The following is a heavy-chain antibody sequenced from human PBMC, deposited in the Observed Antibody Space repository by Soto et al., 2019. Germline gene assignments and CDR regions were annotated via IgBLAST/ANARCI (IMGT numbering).Heavy chain of an antibody. CDR1: GGTFSSYA. CDR2: ITPIFGTA. J-gene: IGHJ5*02. CDR3: AWVTSNWYDP. V-gene: IGHV1-69*12. Sequence: QVQLVQSGAEVKKPASSVKVSCTASGGTFSSYAISWVRQVPGQGLEWMGGITPIFGTANYAQKFQGRVTITADESTSTAYMGLSSLRSEDTAVYYCAWVTSNWYDPWGQGTLVTVSS. D-gene: IGHD2-21*02.